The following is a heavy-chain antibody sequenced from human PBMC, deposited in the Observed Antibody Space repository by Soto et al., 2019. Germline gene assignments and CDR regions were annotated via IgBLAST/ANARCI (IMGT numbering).Heavy chain of an antibody. CDR3: AADSSSTYCYIAY. J-gene: IGHJ4*02. D-gene: IGHD2-2*01. CDR1: GFTFSSYW. Sequence: GGSLRLSCAASGFTFSSYWMSWVRQAPGKGLEWVANIKQDGSEKYYVDSVKGRFTISRDNSKNSLYLQMNSLRAEDTSVYYCAADSSSTYCYIAYWGQGTLVTVSS. V-gene: IGHV3-7*03. CDR2: IKQDGSEK.